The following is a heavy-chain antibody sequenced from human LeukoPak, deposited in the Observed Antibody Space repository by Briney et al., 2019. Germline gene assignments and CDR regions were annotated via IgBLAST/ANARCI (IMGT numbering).Heavy chain of an antibody. D-gene: IGHD2-2*01. J-gene: IGHJ4*02. CDR2: INPNSGDT. CDR3: ARDYCSSTSCLFDC. Sequence: GASVKVSCKASGYTFTSYGISWVRQAPGQGLEWMGRINPNSGDTNYAQKFQGRVTMTRDTSISTAYMELSRLRSDDTAVYYCARDYCSSTSCLFDCWGQGTLVTVSS. V-gene: IGHV1-2*06. CDR1: GYTFTSYG.